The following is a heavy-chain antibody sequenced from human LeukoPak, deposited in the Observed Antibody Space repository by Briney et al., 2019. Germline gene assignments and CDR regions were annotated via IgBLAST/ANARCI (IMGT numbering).Heavy chain of an antibody. CDR3: ARDHWSHYYGSGGENYFDP. Sequence: ASVKVSCKASGYSFTMYGISWVRQAPGQGLEWMGWISGFNAYTNYAQKLQGRVTMTTDTSTSTAYMEVWGLRSDDTAVYYCARDHWSHYYGSGGENYFDPWGQGTLVTVSS. D-gene: IGHD3-10*01. CDR2: ISGFNAYT. V-gene: IGHV1-18*01. J-gene: IGHJ5*02. CDR1: GYSFTMYG.